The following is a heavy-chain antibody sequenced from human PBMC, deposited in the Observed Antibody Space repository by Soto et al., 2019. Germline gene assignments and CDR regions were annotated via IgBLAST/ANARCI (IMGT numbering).Heavy chain of an antibody. J-gene: IGHJ4*02. V-gene: IGHV3-23*01. CDR1: GFTFSSYA. CDR3: AKWGGANEDSYYDSSGYYFDY. CDR2: ISGSGGST. D-gene: IGHD3-22*01. Sequence: GGSLRLSCAASGFTFSSYAMSWVRQAPGKGLEWVSAISGSGGSTYYADSVKGRFTISRDNSKNTLYLQMNSLRAENTAVYYCAKWGGANEDSYYDSSGYYFDYWGQGTLVTVSS.